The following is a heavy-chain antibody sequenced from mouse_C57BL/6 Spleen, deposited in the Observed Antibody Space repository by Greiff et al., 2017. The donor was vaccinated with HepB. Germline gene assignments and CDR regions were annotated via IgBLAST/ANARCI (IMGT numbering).Heavy chain of an antibody. D-gene: IGHD1-1*01. CDR2: IYPGDGDT. V-gene: IGHV1-80*01. CDR1: GYAFSSYW. J-gene: IGHJ3*01. Sequence: QVHVKQSGAELVKPGASVKISCKASGYAFSSYWMNWVKQRPGKGLEWIGQIYPGDGDTNYNGKFKGKATLTADKSSSTAYMQLSSLTSEDSAVYFCARVDSYGSEAYWGQGTLVTVSA. CDR3: ARVDSYGSEAY.